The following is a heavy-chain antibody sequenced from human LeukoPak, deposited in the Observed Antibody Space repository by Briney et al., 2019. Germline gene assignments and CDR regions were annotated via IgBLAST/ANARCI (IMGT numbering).Heavy chain of an antibody. CDR1: GFTFSSYA. CDR2: ISYDGSNK. CDR3: ARGGILYGDSPFDY. J-gene: IGHJ4*02. V-gene: IGHV3-30-3*01. D-gene: IGHD4-17*01. Sequence: PGRSLRLSCAASGFTFSSYAMHWVRQAPGKGLEWVAVISYDGSNKYYADSVKGRFTISRDNSKNTLYLQMNSLRAEDTAVYYCARGGILYGDSPFDYWGQGTLVTVSS.